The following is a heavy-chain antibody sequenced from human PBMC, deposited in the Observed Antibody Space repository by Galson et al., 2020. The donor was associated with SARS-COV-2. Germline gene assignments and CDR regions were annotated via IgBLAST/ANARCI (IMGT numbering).Heavy chain of an antibody. D-gene: IGHD7-27*01. Sequence: GGSLRLSCAASEFTFSNHWMPWVRQAPGKGLVWVSRIYSEGPSTSSAAPVKGRFTISGDNAKNTLYLQMNSLRAEDTAVYYCARGDMGNDYFDYWGQGTLVTVSS. CDR1: EFTFSNHW. CDR2: IYSEGPST. J-gene: IGHJ4*02. CDR3: ARGDMGNDYFDY. V-gene: IGHV3-74*01.